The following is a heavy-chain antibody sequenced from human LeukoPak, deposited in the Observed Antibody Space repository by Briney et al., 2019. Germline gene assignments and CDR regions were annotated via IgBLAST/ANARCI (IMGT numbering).Heavy chain of an antibody. CDR2: IYHSGST. D-gene: IGHD2-2*01. V-gene: IGHV4-30-2*01. CDR3: ATSEGYCRSTSCPIDY. J-gene: IGHJ4*02. CDR1: GVSISSGGYS. Sequence: SQTLSLTCAASGVSISSGGYSWSWIRQPPGKGLEWIGYIYHSGSTYYNPSLKSRVTMSVDRSKNQFSLKLTSVTAADTAVYYCATSEGYCRSTSCPIDYWGQGTLVTVSS.